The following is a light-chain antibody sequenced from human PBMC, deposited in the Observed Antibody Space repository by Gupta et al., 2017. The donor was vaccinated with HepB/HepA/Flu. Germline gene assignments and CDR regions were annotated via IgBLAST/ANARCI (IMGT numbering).Light chain of an antibody. CDR3: QAWDGSTVV. J-gene: IGLJ2*01. V-gene: IGLV3-1*01. CDR1: KLGHKY. CDR2: QDT. Sequence: SYELTQPPSVSVSPGQTASITCSGDKLGHKYVCWYQQKPGQSPVLVIYQDTKRPSGIPERFSGSNSGNTATLTISGTQPMDEADYYCQAWDGSTVVFGGGTKLTVL.